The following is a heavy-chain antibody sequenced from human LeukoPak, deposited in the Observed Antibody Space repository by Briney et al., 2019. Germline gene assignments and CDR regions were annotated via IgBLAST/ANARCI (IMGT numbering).Heavy chain of an antibody. J-gene: IGHJ4*02. CDR2: IYYSGST. CDR3: ARVWERWYPYFDY. CDR1: GGSISSGGYY. D-gene: IGHD1-26*01. Sequence: SQTLSLTCTVSGGSISSGGYYWSWIRQHPGKGLEWIGYIYYSGSTYYNPSLKSRVTISVDTSKNQFSLKLSFVTAADTAVYYCARVWERWYPYFDYWGQGTLVTVSS. V-gene: IGHV4-31*03.